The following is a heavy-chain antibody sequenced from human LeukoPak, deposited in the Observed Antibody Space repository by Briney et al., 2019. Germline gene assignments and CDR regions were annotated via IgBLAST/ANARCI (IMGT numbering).Heavy chain of an antibody. Sequence: ASVKVSCKASGYTFTGYYMHWARQAPGQGLEWMGWINPNSGGTNYAQKFQGRVTMTRDTSISTAYMELSSLRSDDTAVYYCARDQDDYGGPWGQGTLVTVSS. CDR2: INPNSGGT. J-gene: IGHJ5*02. V-gene: IGHV1-2*02. D-gene: IGHD4-23*01. CDR3: ARDQDDYGGP. CDR1: GYTFTGYY.